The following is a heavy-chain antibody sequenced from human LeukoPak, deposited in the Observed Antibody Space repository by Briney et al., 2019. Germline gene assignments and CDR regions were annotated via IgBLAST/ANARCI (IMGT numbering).Heavy chain of an antibody. V-gene: IGHV4-59*01. D-gene: IGHD7-27*01. CDR2: IYYSGST. Sequence: SETLSPTCTVSGGSISSYYWSWIRQPPGKGLEWIGYIYYSGSTNYNPSLRRRVTISVATSQNQSSLKLSSVTAGETAVYYCARGAGETYFFDYWGQGTLVTVSS. J-gene: IGHJ4*02. CDR1: GGSISSYY. CDR3: ARGAGETYFFDY.